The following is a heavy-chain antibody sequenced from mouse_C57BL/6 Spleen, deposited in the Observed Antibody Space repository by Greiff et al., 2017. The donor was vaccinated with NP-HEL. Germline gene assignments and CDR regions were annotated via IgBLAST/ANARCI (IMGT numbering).Heavy chain of an antibody. J-gene: IGHJ2*01. CDR2: IYTGSGNT. CDR3: ARHYGYVEYYFDY. D-gene: IGHD2-2*01. V-gene: IGHV1-76*01. Sequence: QVQLQQSWAELVRPGASVKLSCKASGYTFTDYYINWVKQRPGQGLEWIARIYTGSGNTYYNEKFKGKATLTAEKSSSTAYMQLSSLTSEDSAVYFCARHYGYVEYYFDYWGQGTTLTVSS. CDR1: GYTFTDYY.